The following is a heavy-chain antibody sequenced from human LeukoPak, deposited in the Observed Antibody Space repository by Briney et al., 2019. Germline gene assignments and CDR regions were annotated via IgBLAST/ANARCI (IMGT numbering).Heavy chain of an antibody. CDR1: GDSVSSNSVT. J-gene: IGHJ5*02. V-gene: IGHV6-1*01. CDR3: ARRLTQYDCFDP. CDR2: TYYRSTWYN. Sequence: SQTLSLTCAISGDSVSSNSVTWNWIRQSPSRGLECLGRTYYRSTWYNDYAVSVRGRIPVNPDTSKNQFSLHLNSVTPEDTAVYYCARRLTQYDCFDPWGQGILVTVSS. D-gene: IGHD2-2*01.